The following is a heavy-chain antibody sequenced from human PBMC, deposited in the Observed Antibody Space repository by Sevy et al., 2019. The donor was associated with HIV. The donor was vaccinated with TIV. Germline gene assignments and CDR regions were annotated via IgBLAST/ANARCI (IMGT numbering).Heavy chain of an antibody. V-gene: IGHV3-21*01. Sequence: GGSLRLSCAASGFTFSSYTMNWVRQAPGKGLEWVSSITGGSSYIYYAGSVKGRFTMSRDNAKNSLYLQMMSLRAEDTAVYYCARDGRCSSTSGLLYFDCWGQGSLVTVSS. CDR3: ARDGRCSSTSGLLYFDC. J-gene: IGHJ4*02. CDR1: GFTFSSYT. D-gene: IGHD2-2*01. CDR2: ITGGSSYI.